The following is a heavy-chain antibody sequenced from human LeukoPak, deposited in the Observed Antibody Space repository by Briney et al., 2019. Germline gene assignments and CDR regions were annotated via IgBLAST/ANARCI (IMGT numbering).Heavy chain of an antibody. Sequence: SETLSLTCAVSGGSISSDNWWSWIRQPPGKGLEWIGYIYDSGSTNYNPSLKSRVTISVDTSKNQFSLKVSSVTAADTAVYYCASLTTADAFDIWGQGTMVTVSS. CDR3: ASLTTADAFDI. CDR1: GGSISSDNW. D-gene: IGHD3-22*01. CDR2: IYDSGST. V-gene: IGHV4-61*01. J-gene: IGHJ3*02.